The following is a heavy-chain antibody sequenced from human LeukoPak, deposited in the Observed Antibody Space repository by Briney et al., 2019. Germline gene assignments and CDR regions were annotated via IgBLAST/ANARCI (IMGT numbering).Heavy chain of an antibody. CDR2: ISTYKHNT. Sequence: GASVKVSCKASGYTFTGYYMHWVRQAPGQGLEWIGWISTYKHNTNYAPILQGRVTMTAGTSTSTAYMELRSLRSDDTAVYYCATTGPGYSSSWSFYYFDNWGQGTLVTVSS. J-gene: IGHJ4*02. D-gene: IGHD6-13*01. CDR3: ATTGPGYSSSWSFYYFDN. CDR1: GYTFTGYY. V-gene: IGHV1-18*04.